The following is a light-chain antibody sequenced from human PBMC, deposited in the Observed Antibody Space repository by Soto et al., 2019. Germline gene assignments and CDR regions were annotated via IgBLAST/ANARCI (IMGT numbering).Light chain of an antibody. Sequence: GGRVNITCRASQTTNTWLAWYQQKPGTAPKLLIYDASSLEGGVPSRFSASGSGTEFTLTISSLQPDDLATYYCQQYISYPYTFGQGTKVDIK. J-gene: IGKJ2*01. CDR1: QTTNTW. V-gene: IGKV1-5*01. CDR2: DAS. CDR3: QQYISYPYT.